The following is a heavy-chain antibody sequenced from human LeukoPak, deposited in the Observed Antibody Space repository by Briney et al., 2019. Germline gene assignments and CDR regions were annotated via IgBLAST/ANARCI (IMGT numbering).Heavy chain of an antibody. Sequence: GGSLRLSCAAFGFTFDDFGMTWVRQAPGKGLEWVSGINWNGGGTGYADSVKGRFTISRDNAKKILYLQMNSLGVEDTAVYYCARWELSGRVMERLSWIDHWGQGALVTVSS. CDR3: ARWELSGRVMERLSWIDH. V-gene: IGHV3-20*04. CDR2: INWNGGGT. CDR1: GFTFDDFG. D-gene: IGHD3-16*02. J-gene: IGHJ4*02.